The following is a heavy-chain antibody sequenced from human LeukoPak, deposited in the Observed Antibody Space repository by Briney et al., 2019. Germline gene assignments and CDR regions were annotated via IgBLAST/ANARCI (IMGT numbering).Heavy chain of an antibody. CDR2: IYTSGST. V-gene: IGHV4-4*07. CDR1: GGSISSYY. Sequence: SETLSLTCTVSGGSISSYYWSWIRQPAGKGLEWIGRIYTSGSTNYNPSLKSRVTMSVDTSKNQFSLKLSSVTAADTAVYYCARDDGLLWFGRRDYWGQGTLVTVSS. CDR3: ARDDGLLWFGRRDY. J-gene: IGHJ4*02. D-gene: IGHD3-10*01.